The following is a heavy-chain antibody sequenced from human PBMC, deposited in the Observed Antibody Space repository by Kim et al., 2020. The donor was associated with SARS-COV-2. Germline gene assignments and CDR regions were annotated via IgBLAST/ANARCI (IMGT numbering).Heavy chain of an antibody. V-gene: IGHV3-13*01. CDR3: SRVHARWCGGAYYHYCLDV. CDR2: ICSAGGT. Sequence: GGSLRLSCAASGFTFSSYDMHWVRQAPGKGLEWVAAICSAGGTNYQASVKSRFTISRENTKNTLYLQMNSLRAGDTAVYYCSRVHARWCGGAYYHYCLDV. CDR1: GFTFSSYD. D-gene: IGHD3-10*01. J-gene: IGHJ6*01.